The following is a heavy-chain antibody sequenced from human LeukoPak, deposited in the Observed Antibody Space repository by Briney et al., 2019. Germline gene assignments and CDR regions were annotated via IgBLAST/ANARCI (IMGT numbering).Heavy chain of an antibody. Sequence: GSLRLSCAASGFTFSSYDMHWVRQATGKGLEWVSAIGTAGDTHYPGSVKGRFTISRENAKNSLYLRMNSLRAGDTAVYYCARGRFGVRGVIIGATYYYYMDVWGKGTTVTISS. CDR1: GFTFSSYD. D-gene: IGHD3-10*01. V-gene: IGHV3-13*01. J-gene: IGHJ6*03. CDR2: IGTAGDT. CDR3: ARGRFGVRGVIIGATYYYYMDV.